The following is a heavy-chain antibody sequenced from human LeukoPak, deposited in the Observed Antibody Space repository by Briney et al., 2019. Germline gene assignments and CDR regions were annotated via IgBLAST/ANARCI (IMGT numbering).Heavy chain of an antibody. CDR1: GYIFANYW. Sequence: GESLKISCKASGYIFANYWIGWVRQMPGKGLEWMGIIFPGDSDTRYSPSFQGQVTISVDKSINTAYLQWRSLKAADTAMYYCAGARGATYFDYWGQGTLVSVSS. CDR2: IFPGDSDT. V-gene: IGHV5-51*01. D-gene: IGHD1-26*01. J-gene: IGHJ4*02. CDR3: AGARGATYFDY.